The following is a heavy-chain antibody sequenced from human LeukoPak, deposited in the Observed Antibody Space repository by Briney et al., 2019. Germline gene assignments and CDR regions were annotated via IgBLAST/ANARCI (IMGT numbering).Heavy chain of an antibody. D-gene: IGHD3-3*01. Sequence: KPSETLSLTGDVSGGSVTSTSWWTWVRQPPGKGLEWIAEVHLDGRTNYNPSLKSRLIMSVDLPENHISLKLTSVTAADTAVYYCAREGGFYRPLDYSGQGTLVTVSS. CDR3: AREGGFYRPLDY. V-gene: IGHV4-4*02. J-gene: IGHJ4*02. CDR1: GGSVTSTSW. CDR2: VHLDGRT.